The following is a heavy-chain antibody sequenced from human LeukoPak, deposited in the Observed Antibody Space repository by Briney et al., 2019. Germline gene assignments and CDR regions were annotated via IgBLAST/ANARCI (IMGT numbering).Heavy chain of an antibody. CDR3: ARGGSGSGYLYYFDA. J-gene: IGHJ4*02. CDR1: GYSSSDYS. V-gene: IGHV1-2*06. Sequence: GASVKIFCRAAGYSSSDYSIHWGLRPPGQGLEWWVRINSNSDSTSYAQNFQGRVTMTRDMSITTAYMKVSGLTSDDTAVYYGARGGSGSGYLYYFDAWGQGTLVSVSS. D-gene: IGHD3-10*01. CDR2: INSNSDST.